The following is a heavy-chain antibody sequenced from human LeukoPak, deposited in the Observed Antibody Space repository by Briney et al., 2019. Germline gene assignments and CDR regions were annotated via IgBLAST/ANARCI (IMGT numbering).Heavy chain of an antibody. Sequence: SETLSLTCTVSGGSISSYYWSWIRQPAGKGLEWIGRINTSGSTNYNPSLKSRVTMSVDTSKNQFSLKVSSVTAADTAVYYCARESASEESRMLDYWGQGNLVTVSS. D-gene: IGHD2-2*03. CDR1: GGSISSYY. CDR2: INTSGST. CDR3: ARESASEESRMLDY. J-gene: IGHJ4*02. V-gene: IGHV4-4*07.